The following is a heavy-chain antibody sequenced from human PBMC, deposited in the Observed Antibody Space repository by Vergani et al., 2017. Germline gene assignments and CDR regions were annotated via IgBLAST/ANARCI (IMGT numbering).Heavy chain of an antibody. D-gene: IGHD3-22*01. Sequence: QVQLVQSGAEVKKPGASVKVSCKASGYTFTGYYMHWVRQAPGQGLEWMGWINPNSGGTNYAQKFQGRVTMTRDTSISTAYMELSRLRSDDTAVYYCARGEGLEYYYDSRNAFDIWGQGTMVTVSS. CDR3: ARGEGLEYYYDSRNAFDI. J-gene: IGHJ3*02. V-gene: IGHV1-2*02. CDR2: INPNSGGT. CDR1: GYTFTGYY.